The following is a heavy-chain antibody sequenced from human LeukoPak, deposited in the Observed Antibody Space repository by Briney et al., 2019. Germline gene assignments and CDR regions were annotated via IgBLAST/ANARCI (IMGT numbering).Heavy chain of an antibody. J-gene: IGHJ5*02. D-gene: IGHD3-10*01. CDR2: INQDGSEK. CDR1: GFTFISYW. Sequence: PGGSLRLSCAASGFTFISYWMSWVRQAPGKGLEWVANINQDGSEKYYVDSVNGRFTISRDNAKHSLYLQMNTLRAEDTAIYYCARSYLKMASASWGQGTLVTVSS. V-gene: IGHV3-7*01. CDR3: ARSYLKMASAS.